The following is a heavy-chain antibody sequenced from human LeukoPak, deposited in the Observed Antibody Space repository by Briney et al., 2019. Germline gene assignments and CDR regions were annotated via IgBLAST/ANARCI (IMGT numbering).Heavy chain of an antibody. V-gene: IGHV4-30-2*01. D-gene: IGHD5-18*01. J-gene: IGHJ6*03. Sequence: PSQTLSLTCAVSGGSISSGGYSWSWIRQPPGKGLEWIGYIYHSGSTYYNPSLKSRVTISVDRSKNQFSLKLSSVTAADTAVYYCATLTSYDYYYFYMDVWGKGTTVTVSS. CDR2: IYHSGST. CDR1: GGSISSGGYS. CDR3: ATLTSYDYYYFYMDV.